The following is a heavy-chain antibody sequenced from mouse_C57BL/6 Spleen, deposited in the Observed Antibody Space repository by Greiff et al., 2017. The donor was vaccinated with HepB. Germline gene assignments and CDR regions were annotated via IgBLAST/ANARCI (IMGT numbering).Heavy chain of an antibody. D-gene: IGHD4-1*02. CDR2: INPSNGGT. CDR3: ARPLQLGREDFDY. CDR1: GYTFTSYW. Sequence: QVQLQQPGTELVKPGASEKLSCKASGYTFTSYWMHWVKQRPGQGLEWIGNINPSNGGTNYNEKFKSKATLTVDKSSSTAYMQLSSLTSEDSAVYYCARPLQLGREDFDYWGQGTTLTVSS. J-gene: IGHJ2*01. V-gene: IGHV1-53*01.